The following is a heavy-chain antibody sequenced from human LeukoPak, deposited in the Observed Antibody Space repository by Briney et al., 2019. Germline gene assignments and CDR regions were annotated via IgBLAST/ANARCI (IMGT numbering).Heavy chain of an antibody. J-gene: IGHJ4*02. CDR2: INQDGSEM. CDR1: GFTFSNYW. D-gene: IGHD6-13*01. CDR3: ARDASNGQQDY. Sequence: GGSLRLSCAASGFTFSNYWMSWVRQAPGKGLEWLANINQDGSEMYYVDSVKGRFTISRDNAKNSVSLHMNSLRVEDTAVYYCARDASNGQQDYWGQGTLVTVSS. V-gene: IGHV3-7*01.